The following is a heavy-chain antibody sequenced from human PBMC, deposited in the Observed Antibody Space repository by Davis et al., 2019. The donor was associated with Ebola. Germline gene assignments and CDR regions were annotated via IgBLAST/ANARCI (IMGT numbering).Heavy chain of an antibody. Sequence: ASVKVSCKASGYTFTGYYMHWVRQAPGQGLEWMGWINPNSGGTNYAQKFQGRVTMTRDTSISTAYMELSRLRSDDTAVYYCARIADYGDPFDYWGQGTLVTVSS. CDR1: GYTFTGYY. J-gene: IGHJ4*02. D-gene: IGHD4-17*01. CDR2: INPNSGGT. CDR3: ARIADYGDPFDY. V-gene: IGHV1-2*02.